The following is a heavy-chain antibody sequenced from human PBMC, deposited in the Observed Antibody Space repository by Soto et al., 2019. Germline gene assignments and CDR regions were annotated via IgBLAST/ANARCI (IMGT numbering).Heavy chain of an antibody. CDR2: MYNTGST. Sequence: XXTLSLPCTVSGGSISSYYWRWILHPPGKGLEWIGYMYNTGSTIYNPSLKSRVTISVDTSKNQFSLKLNSVTAAETAVYYCARDLWGYCGADCYPLDVWGQGTTVTSP. CDR1: GGSISSYY. V-gene: IGHV4-59*01. D-gene: IGHD2-21*02. J-gene: IGHJ6*02. CDR3: ARDLWGYCGADCYPLDV.